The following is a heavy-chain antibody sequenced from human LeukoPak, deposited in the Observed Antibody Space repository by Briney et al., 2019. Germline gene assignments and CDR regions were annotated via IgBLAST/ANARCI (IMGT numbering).Heavy chain of an antibody. V-gene: IGHV3-7*01. CDR3: ARDYSYGLDY. D-gene: IGHD3-16*02. CDR2: ISPDGSEK. Sequence: GGSLRLSCAASGFTFTTYWMSWVRQAPGKGLEWVAKISPDGSEKYYVDSVKGRFTISRDNAKNTVYLQMNSLRAEDMAVYYCARDYSYGLDYWGQGTLVTVSS. CDR1: GFTFTTYW. J-gene: IGHJ4*02.